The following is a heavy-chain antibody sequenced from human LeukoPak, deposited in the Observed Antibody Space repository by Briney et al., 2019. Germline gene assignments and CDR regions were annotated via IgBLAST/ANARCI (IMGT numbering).Heavy chain of an antibody. Sequence: ASVKVSCKASGYTFISYYMHWVRQAPGQGLEWMGIINPSGGSTSYAQKFQGRVTMTRDTSTSTVYMELSSLRSEDTAVYYCAREEGIGIAAAGTPTGAFDIWGQGTMVTVSS. CDR1: GYTFISYY. J-gene: IGHJ3*02. CDR3: AREEGIGIAAAGTPTGAFDI. CDR2: INPSGGST. D-gene: IGHD6-13*01. V-gene: IGHV1-46*01.